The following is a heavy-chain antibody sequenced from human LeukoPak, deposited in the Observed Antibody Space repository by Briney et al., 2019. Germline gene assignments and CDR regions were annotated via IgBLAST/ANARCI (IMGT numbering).Heavy chain of an antibody. CDR1: GFKFDNFA. Sequence: PGGSLRLSCAASGFKFDNFAMHWVRQAPGKGLEWVSSISSSSSYIYYADSVKGRFTISRDNAKNSLYLQMNSPRAEDTAVYYCARDRSTGTTREKAFDIWGQGTMVTVSS. V-gene: IGHV3-21*01. CDR2: ISSSSSYI. CDR3: ARDRSTGTTREKAFDI. J-gene: IGHJ3*02. D-gene: IGHD1-1*01.